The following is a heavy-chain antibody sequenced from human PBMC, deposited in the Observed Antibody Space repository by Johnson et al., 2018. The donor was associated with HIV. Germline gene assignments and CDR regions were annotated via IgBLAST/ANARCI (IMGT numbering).Heavy chain of an antibody. CDR3: TRQADI. CDR1: GFTFSTYV. CDR2: ISHDGSND. Sequence: QVQLVESGGGLIQPGGSLRLSCAASGFTFSTYVMYWVRQAPGKGLEWVALISHDGSNDYCADSVKGRFTISRDDSKNTAYLQMNSLKTEDTAVYYCTRQADIWGQGTMVTVSS. V-gene: IGHV3-30*03. J-gene: IGHJ3*02.